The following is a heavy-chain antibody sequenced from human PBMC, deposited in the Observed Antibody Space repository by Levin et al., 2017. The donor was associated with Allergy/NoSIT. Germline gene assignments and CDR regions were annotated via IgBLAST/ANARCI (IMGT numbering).Heavy chain of an antibody. CDR3: ARDTSYEYFQH. CDR1: GFTFSSYS. Sequence: HPGGSLRLSCAASGFTFSSYSMNWVRQAPGKGLEWVSYISSSSSTIYYADSVKGRFTISRDNAKNSLYLQMNSLRAEDTAVYYCARDTSYEYFQHWGQGTLVTVSS. D-gene: IGHD2-2*01. CDR2: ISSSSSTI. V-gene: IGHV3-48*01. J-gene: IGHJ1*01.